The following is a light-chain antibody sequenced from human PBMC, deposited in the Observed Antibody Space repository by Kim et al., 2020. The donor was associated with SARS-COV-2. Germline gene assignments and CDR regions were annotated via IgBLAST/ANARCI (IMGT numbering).Light chain of an antibody. CDR2: DAS. CDR1: QSVSSY. Sequence: SLYPGERATLSCRASQSVSSYLAWYQQKPGQAPRLLIYDASNRATVIPARFSGSGSGTDFTLTISSLEPEDFAVYYCQQRSNWPTFGGGTKVDIK. J-gene: IGKJ4*01. V-gene: IGKV3-11*01. CDR3: QQRSNWPT.